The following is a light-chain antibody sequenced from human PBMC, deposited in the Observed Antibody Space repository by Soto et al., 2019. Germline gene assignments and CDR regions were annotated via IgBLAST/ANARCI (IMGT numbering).Light chain of an antibody. V-gene: IGKV1-8*01. J-gene: IGKJ5*01. CDR2: AAS. Sequence: AIRMTQSPSSLSASTGDRVTITCRASQGISSYLAWYQQKPGKAPKLLIYAASTLQSGVPSRFSGSGSGKDFTLSISCLQSEDFATYYCQQYYSYPAITFGQGTRLEIK. CDR3: QQYYSYPAIT. CDR1: QGISSY.